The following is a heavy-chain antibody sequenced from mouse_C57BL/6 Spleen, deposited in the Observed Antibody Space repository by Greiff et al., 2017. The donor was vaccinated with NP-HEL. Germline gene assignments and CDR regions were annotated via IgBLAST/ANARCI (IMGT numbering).Heavy chain of an antibody. CDR2: ISYDGSN. V-gene: IGHV3-6*01. J-gene: IGHJ2*01. CDR3: ARGRVYFDY. Sequence: EVKLVESGPGLVKPSQSLSLTCSVTGYSITSGYYWNWIRQFPGNKLEWMGYISYDGSNNYNPSLKNRISITRDTSKNQFFLKLNSVTTEDTATYYCARGRVYFDYWGQGTTLTVSS. CDR1: GYSITSGYY.